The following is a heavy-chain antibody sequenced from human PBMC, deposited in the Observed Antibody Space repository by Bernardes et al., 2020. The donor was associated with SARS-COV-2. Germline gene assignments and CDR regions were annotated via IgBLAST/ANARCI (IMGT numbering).Heavy chain of an antibody. CDR2: IKSKTDGGTT. V-gene: IGHV3-15*01. J-gene: IGHJ4*02. D-gene: IGHD6-6*01. CDR1: GFTFSNAW. CDR3: TTVVQQRGGRIAARPFSGVVDY. Sequence: GGSLRLSCAASGFTFSNAWMSWVRQAPGKGLEWVGRIKSKTDGGTTDYAAPVKGRFTISRDDSKNTLYLQMNSLKTEDTAVYYCTTVVQQRGGRIAARPFSGVVDYWGQGTLVTVSS.